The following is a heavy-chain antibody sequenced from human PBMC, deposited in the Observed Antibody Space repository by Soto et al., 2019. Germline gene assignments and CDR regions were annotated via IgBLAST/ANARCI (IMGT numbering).Heavy chain of an antibody. CDR3: ARTPGFWSGYPHYYYGLAV. D-gene: IGHD3-3*01. J-gene: IGHJ6*02. V-gene: IGHV4-61*01. CDR1: GGSVSSGSYY. Sequence: SETLSLTCTVSGGSVSSGSYYWSWIRQPPGKGLVWIGYIYYSGSTNYNPSLKSRVTISVDTSKNQFSLKLSSVTAADTAVYYCARTPGFWSGYPHYYYGLAVWAQGTTVTVS. CDR2: IYYSGST.